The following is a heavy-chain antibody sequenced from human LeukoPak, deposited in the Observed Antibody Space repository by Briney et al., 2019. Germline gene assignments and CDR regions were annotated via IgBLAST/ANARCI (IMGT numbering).Heavy chain of an antibody. CDR3: VRGGRGLYDWFDP. Sequence: GGSLRLSCAASGFTFSSYAMHWVGQAPGKGLEWVAVISHDGRSTHYADSVKGRFTISRDSSKNTLYLQMSSLRVEDTALYYCVRGGRGLYDWFDPWGQGTLVTVSS. CDR2: ISHDGRST. CDR1: GFTFSSYA. D-gene: IGHD3-16*01. J-gene: IGHJ5*02. V-gene: IGHV3-30*15.